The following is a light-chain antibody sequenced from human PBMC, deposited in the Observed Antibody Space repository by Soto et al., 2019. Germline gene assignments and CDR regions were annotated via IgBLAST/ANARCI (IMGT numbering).Light chain of an antibody. V-gene: IGLV2-11*01. CDR2: DVS. CDR1: SSDVGGYSY. CDR3: CSSAGSNSYV. Sequence: QAVVTQPRSVSGSPGQSVTISCTGTSSDVGGYSYVSWYQQHPGKAPKLMIYDVSKRPSGVPDRFSGSKSGNTASLTISGLQAEDEADYYCCSSAGSNSYVFGTGTKLTVL. J-gene: IGLJ1*01.